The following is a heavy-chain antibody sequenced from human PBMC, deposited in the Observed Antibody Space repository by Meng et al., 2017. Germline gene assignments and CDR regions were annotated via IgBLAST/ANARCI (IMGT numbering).Heavy chain of an antibody. Sequence: AQLQESGPGLVKPSGTLSLTCAVSGGSISSSNWWSWVRQPPGKGLEWIGEIYHSGSTNYNPSLKSRVTISVDKSKNQFSLKLSSVTAADTAVYYCARWSIYCSGGSCYSFDYWGQGTLVTVSS. V-gene: IGHV4-4*02. D-gene: IGHD2-15*01. J-gene: IGHJ4*02. CDR1: GGSISSSNW. CDR2: IYHSGST. CDR3: ARWSIYCSGGSCYSFDY.